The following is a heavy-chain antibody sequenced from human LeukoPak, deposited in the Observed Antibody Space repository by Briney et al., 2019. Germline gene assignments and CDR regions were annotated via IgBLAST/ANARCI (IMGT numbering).Heavy chain of an antibody. CDR2: TFYRSNWYN. D-gene: IGHD2-15*01. J-gene: IGHJ4*02. Sequence: SQTLSLTCVIAGDSVSSNTAAWNWIRQSPLRGLEWLGRTFYRSNWYNDYAGSVKSRITISRDTSKNHFSLHLDSVTPEDTAMYYCARDGWPAFDYWGQGSLVTVSS. CDR3: ARDGWPAFDY. V-gene: IGHV6-1*01. CDR1: GDSVSSNTAA.